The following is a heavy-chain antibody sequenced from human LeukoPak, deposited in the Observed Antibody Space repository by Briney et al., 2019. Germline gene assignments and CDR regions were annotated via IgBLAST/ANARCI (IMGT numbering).Heavy chain of an antibody. Sequence: SETLSLTCTVSCGSISSSSYYWGWIRQPPGKGLEWIGSIYYSGSTYYNPSLKSRVTISVDTSKNQFSLKLSSVTAADTAVYYCARHRYSSSWPLDYWGQGTLVTVPS. J-gene: IGHJ4*02. D-gene: IGHD6-13*01. CDR3: ARHRYSSSWPLDY. CDR1: CGSISSSSYY. CDR2: IYYSGST. V-gene: IGHV4-39*01.